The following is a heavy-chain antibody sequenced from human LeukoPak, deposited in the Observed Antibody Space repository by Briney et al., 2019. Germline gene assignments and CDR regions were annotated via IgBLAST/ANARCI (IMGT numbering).Heavy chain of an antibody. Sequence: GGSLRLSCAASGFTFSSYAMHWVRQAPGKGLEWVAVISYDGSNKYYADSVKGRFTISRDNSKNTLYLQMYSLRAEDTAVYYCARSYGSGSYQSYGMDVWGQGTTVTVSS. CDR2: ISYDGSNK. D-gene: IGHD3-10*01. CDR3: ARSYGSGSYQSYGMDV. CDR1: GFTFSSYA. J-gene: IGHJ6*02. V-gene: IGHV3-30*04.